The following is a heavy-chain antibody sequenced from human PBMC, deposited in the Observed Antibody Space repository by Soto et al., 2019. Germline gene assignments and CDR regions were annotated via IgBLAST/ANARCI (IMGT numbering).Heavy chain of an antibody. D-gene: IGHD3-16*02. Sequence: QLQLQESGSGLVKPSQTLSLTCAVSGGSISSGGYSWSWIRQPPGKGLEWIGYIYHSGSTYYNPSPKSRVTRSVDRSKNQFSRKLSSVTAADTAVYYCARGQLYGGAYYFDYGGQGTLVTVPS. CDR3: ARGQLYGGAYYFDY. CDR1: GGSISSGGYS. V-gene: IGHV4-30-2*01. CDR2: IYHSGST. J-gene: IGHJ4*02.